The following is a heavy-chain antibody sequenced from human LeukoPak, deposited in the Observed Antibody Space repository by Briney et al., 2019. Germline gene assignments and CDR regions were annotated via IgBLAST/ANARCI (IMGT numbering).Heavy chain of an antibody. D-gene: IGHD3-3*02. CDR2: IYSSGDT. CDR1: GGSISSGGYY. V-gene: IGHV4-61*02. CDR3: AREWSAAPFYYFDN. Sequence: SETLSLTCTVSGGSISSGGYYWSWIRQPAGKGLEWIGRIYSSGDTNYNPSLKSRVIISADTSKNHFSLKLSSVTAADTAVYYCAREWSAAPFYYFDNWGQGTLVTVSS. J-gene: IGHJ4*02.